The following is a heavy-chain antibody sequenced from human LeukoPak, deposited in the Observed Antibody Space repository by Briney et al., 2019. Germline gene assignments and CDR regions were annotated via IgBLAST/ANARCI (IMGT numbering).Heavy chain of an antibody. J-gene: IGHJ4*02. CDR2: IRYDGSNK. CDR3: AKVVPRRDGHNFDY. Sequence: GGSLRLSCAASGFTFSSYGMHWVRQAPGKGLEWVAFIRYDGSNKNYADSVKGRFTISRDNSKNTLYLQMNSLRAEDTAVYYCAKVVPRRDGHNFDYWGQGTLVTVSS. D-gene: IGHD5-24*01. CDR1: GFTFSSYG. V-gene: IGHV3-30*02.